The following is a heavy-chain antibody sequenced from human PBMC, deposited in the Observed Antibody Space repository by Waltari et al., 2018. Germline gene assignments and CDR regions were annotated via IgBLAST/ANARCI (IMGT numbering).Heavy chain of an antibody. Sequence: QVQLVESGGGVVQPGRSLRLPWAASGFTFRRSAMPWVRQAPGKGLEWVAVISFDGSNKYYADSVKGRFTISRDNSKNTLYLQMNSLRAEDTAVYYCARDTVDSGYVGFYFDYWGQGTLVTVSS. CDR1: GFTFRRSA. CDR3: ARDTVDSGYVGFYFDY. CDR2: ISFDGSNK. J-gene: IGHJ4*02. V-gene: IGHV3-30-3*01. D-gene: IGHD5-12*01.